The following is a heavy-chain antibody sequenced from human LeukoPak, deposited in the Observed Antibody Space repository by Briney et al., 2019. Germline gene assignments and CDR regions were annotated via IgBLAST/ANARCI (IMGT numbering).Heavy chain of an antibody. CDR3: ARRLGLGFGEYSNNWFDP. J-gene: IGHJ5*02. CDR1: GFTFSTYA. CDR2: ISGGSGGST. Sequence: GGSLRLSCAASGFTFSTYAMSWVRQAPGKGLEWVSSISGGSGGSTYYADSVKGRFTISRDSSKNTLYLQMNSLRAEDTAVYYCARRLGLGFGEYSNNWFDPWGQGTLVTVSS. V-gene: IGHV3-23*01. D-gene: IGHD3-10*01.